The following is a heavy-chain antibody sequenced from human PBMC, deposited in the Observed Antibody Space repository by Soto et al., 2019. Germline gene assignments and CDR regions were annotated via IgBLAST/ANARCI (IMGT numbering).Heavy chain of an antibody. Sequence: QITLKESGPTLVKPTQTLTLTCTISGLSLPTSGVGVGWIRQPPGKALEWLALIYWDDEKRYTPSLKSRLTITGNTSKNQVVLTMTNMDPVDTATYYGVHRGPGTHPDPWGQGILVTVSS. CDR2: IYWDDEK. D-gene: IGHD1-1*01. V-gene: IGHV2-5*02. CDR1: GLSLPTSGVG. J-gene: IGHJ5*02. CDR3: VHRGPGTHPDP.